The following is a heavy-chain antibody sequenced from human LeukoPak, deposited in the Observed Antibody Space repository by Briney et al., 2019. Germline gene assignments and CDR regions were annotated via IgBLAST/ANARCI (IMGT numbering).Heavy chain of an antibody. CDR3: AKDEVTSGGGLAS. D-gene: IGHD2-21*02. CDR2: MYTGGTT. CDR1: GFTVSGSH. J-gene: IGHJ5*01. V-gene: IGHV3-53*01. Sequence: GGSLRLSCAASGFTVSGSHMSWVRQAPGKGLEWVSAMYTGGTTYYADSVTGRFTVSRDTSRNTLFLHMDSLRAEDTAVYYCAKDEVTSGGGLASWGQGTLVIVSS.